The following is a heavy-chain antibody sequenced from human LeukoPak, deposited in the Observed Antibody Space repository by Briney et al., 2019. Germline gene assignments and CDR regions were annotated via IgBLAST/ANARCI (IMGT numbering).Heavy chain of an antibody. Sequence: PGGSLRLSCAASGFSFNTYSMTWVRQAPGKGLEWVSIISRTSESTFYADSVKGRFTISRDNAKNSLYLQMNSLRVEDTAVYYCARVGYSRSWHSGSAFDVWGQGTVVTVSS. J-gene: IGHJ3*01. CDR2: ISRTSEST. V-gene: IGHV3-21*01. CDR3: ARVGYSRSWHSGSAFDV. CDR1: GFSFNTYS. D-gene: IGHD6-13*01.